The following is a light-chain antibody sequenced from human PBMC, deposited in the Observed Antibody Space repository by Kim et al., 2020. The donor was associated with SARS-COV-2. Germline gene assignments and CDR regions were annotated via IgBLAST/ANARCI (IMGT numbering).Light chain of an antibody. J-gene: IGLJ3*02. CDR2: GKN. Sequence: ALGQTVRITCQGDSPRSDYASWYQQKPGQAPVLVIYGKNNRPSGIPDRFSGSSSGNTASLTITGAQAEDEADYYCNSRDSSGNRGVFGGGTQLTVL. CDR3: NSRDSSGNRGV. V-gene: IGLV3-19*01. CDR1: SPRSDY.